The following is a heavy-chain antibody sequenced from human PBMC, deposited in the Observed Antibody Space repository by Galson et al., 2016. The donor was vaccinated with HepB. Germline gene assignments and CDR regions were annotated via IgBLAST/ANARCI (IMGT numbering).Heavy chain of an antibody. V-gene: IGHV4-39*07. CDR3: ARPMTTGTTGAFDI. Sequence: SETLSLTCSVSGGSIRSSNYYWGWIRQPPGKGLEGIGDINHSGDTNYNPSLKSRVTISVDKSKSQFSLNVYSVTAADTAIYYCARPMTTGTTGAFDIWGQGTMVTVSS. CDR1: GGSIRSSNYY. CDR2: INHSGDT. D-gene: IGHD1-1*01. J-gene: IGHJ3*02.